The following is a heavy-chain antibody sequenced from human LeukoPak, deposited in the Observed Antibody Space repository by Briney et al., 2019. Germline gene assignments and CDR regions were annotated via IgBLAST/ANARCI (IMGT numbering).Heavy chain of an antibody. D-gene: IGHD6-19*01. CDR1: GFTFSSYW. Sequence: GGSLRLFCAASGFTFSSYWMSWVRQAPGKGLEWVANIKQDGSEKYYVDSVKGRFTISRDNAKNSLYLQLNSLRAEDTAVYYCARDTKEQWLETRRYYYYYYMDVWGKGTTVTVSS. J-gene: IGHJ6*03. V-gene: IGHV3-7*01. CDR2: IKQDGSEK. CDR3: ARDTKEQWLETRRYYYYYYMDV.